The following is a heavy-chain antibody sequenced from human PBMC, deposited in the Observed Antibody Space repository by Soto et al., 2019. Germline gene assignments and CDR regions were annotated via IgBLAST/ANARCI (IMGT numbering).Heavy chain of an antibody. J-gene: IGHJ4*02. CDR1: GFTFSSYA. V-gene: IGHV3-30-3*01. CDR3: ARDKCYYGSGSYSSLPYYYDSSGYDY. Sequence: PGGSLRLSCAASGFTFSSYAMHWVRQAPGKGLEWVAVISYDGSNKYYADSVKGRFTISRDNSKNTLYLQMNSLRAEDTAVYYCARDKCYYGSGSYSSLPYYYDSSGYDYWGQGTLVTVSS. CDR2: ISYDGSNK. D-gene: IGHD3-22*01.